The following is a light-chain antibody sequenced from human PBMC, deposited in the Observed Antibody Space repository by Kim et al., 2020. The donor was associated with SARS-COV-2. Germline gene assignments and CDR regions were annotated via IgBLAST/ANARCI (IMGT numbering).Light chain of an antibody. V-gene: IGKV1-33*01. J-gene: IGKJ2*01. CDR1: QDITNH. CDR3: QQYDTLPYT. CDR2: DAS. Sequence: DIQMTQSPSSLSASVGDRVTITCQASQDITNHLNWYQQKAGKAPNFLIHDASKLETGVPSRFSGSGSGTDFTFTISSLQPEVFATYYCQQYDTLPYTFGQGTKLEI.